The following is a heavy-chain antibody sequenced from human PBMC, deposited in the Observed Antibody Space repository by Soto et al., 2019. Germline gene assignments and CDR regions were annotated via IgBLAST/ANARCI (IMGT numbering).Heavy chain of an antibody. CDR3: ARAASDAIPDE. V-gene: IGHV4-59*01. J-gene: IGHJ4*02. D-gene: IGHD2-2*01. CDR1: NGSISDYN. CDR2: VYYSGTT. Sequence: PSETLSLTCTVANGSISDYNWTWIRHPPGKGLEWIGFVYYSGTTNYNPSLKSRVTMSLHTPKNQFSLKLRSVTPADTNISYCARAASDAIPDEWRQGT.